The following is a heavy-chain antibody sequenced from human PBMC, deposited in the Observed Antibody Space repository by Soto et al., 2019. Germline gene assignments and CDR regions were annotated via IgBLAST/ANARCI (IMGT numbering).Heavy chain of an antibody. D-gene: IGHD2-15*01. CDR2: IFSNDEK. Sequence: QVTLKESGPVLVKPTETLTLTCTVSGFSLSNARMGVSWIRQPPGKALEWLAHIFSNDEKSYSTSLKRMLTISNDTCKSQVVLTMTNMDPVDTATYDCSRMYCSGGRCYDDYLGQGTLVTVSS. CDR3: SRMYCSGGRCYDDY. CDR1: GFSLSNARMG. J-gene: IGHJ4*02. V-gene: IGHV2-26*01.